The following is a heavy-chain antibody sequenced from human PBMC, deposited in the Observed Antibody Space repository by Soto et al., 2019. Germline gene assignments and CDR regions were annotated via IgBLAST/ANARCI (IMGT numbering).Heavy chain of an antibody. CDR2: INPNSGGT. CDR1: GYTFTGYY. J-gene: IGHJ3*02. CDR3: ARLGSRGFRATGGHDAFDI. Sequence: ASVKVSCKASGYTFTGYYMHWVRQAPGQGLEWMGWINPNSGGTNYAQKFQGWVTMTRDTSISTAYMELSRLRSDDTAVYYCARLGSRGFRATGGHDAFDIWGQGTMVTVSS. D-gene: IGHD7-27*01. V-gene: IGHV1-2*04.